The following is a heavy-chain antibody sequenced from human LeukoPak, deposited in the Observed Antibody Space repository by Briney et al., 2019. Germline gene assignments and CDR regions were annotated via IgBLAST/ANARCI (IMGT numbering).Heavy chain of an antibody. D-gene: IGHD4-11*01. CDR1: DGSISNYY. Sequence: SETLSLTCTVSDGSISNYYWSWIRQPPGKGLEWIGYISYSGYTNYNPSLKSRVTMSVDTSKNKFPLRLSSVTAADTAVYYCARHDYSNLRLDYWGQGTLVTASS. CDR2: ISYSGYT. CDR3: ARHDYSNLRLDY. V-gene: IGHV4-59*08. J-gene: IGHJ4*02.